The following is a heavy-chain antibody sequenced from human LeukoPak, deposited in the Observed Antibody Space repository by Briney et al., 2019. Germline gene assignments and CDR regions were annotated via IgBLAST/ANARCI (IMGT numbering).Heavy chain of an antibody. CDR2: ISSSGSTI. J-gene: IGHJ6*02. V-gene: IGHV3-48*03. CDR3: ARLYYYDSSGPTVGEGMDV. CDR1: GFTFSSYE. Sequence: GGSLRLSCAASGFTFSSYEMNWVRQAPGKGLEWVSYISSSGSTIYYADSVKGRFTISRDNAKNSLYLQMNSLRAEDTAVYYCARLYYYDSSGPTVGEGMDVWGQGTTVNVSS. D-gene: IGHD3-22*01.